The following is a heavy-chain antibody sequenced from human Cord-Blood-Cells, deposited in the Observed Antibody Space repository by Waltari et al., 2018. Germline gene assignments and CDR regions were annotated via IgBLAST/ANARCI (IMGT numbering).Heavy chain of an antibody. CDR2: IWYDGSNK. J-gene: IGHJ6*02. V-gene: IGHV3-33*01. CDR3: ARWYNWNYGPQRGMDV. Sequence: QVQLVESGGGVVQPGRSLRLSCAASGFTFSSYGMPWFRRAPGKGLEWVAVIWYDGSNKYYADSVKGRFTISRDNSKNTLYLQMNSLRAEDTAVYYCARWYNWNYGPQRGMDVWGQGTTVTVSS. CDR1: GFTFSSYG. D-gene: IGHD1-7*01.